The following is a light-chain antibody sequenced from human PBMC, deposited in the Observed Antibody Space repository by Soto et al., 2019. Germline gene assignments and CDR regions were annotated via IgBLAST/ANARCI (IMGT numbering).Light chain of an antibody. CDR3: SSYTGSNTLV. CDR2: DVS. CDR1: SRDVGDYNF. Sequence: QSVLTQPASVSGSPGQSITFSCTGTSRDVGDYNFVSWYQQHPGKAPRLMIYDVSNRPSGVSNRFSGSKSGNTASLTISGLQAEDEDDYYCSSYTGSNTLVFGGGTKLTVL. V-gene: IGLV2-14*01. J-gene: IGLJ2*01.